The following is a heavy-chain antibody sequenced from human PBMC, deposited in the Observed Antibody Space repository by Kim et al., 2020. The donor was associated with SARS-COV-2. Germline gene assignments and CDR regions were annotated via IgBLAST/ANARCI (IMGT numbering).Heavy chain of an antibody. CDR1: GYSFRDHG. CDR2: ILHDGSNE. J-gene: IGHJ6*02. V-gene: IGHV3-30*18. CDR3: AKDQGGFYYGSGSYNGMDV. Sequence: GGSLRLSCAASGYSFRDHGIHWVRQAPGKGLEWVAGILHDGSNEYYADSVKGRFTISRDNSKNTLYLQMNSLRAEDTAVYYCAKDQGGFYYGSGSYNGMDVWGQGTTVTVSS. D-gene: IGHD3-10*01.